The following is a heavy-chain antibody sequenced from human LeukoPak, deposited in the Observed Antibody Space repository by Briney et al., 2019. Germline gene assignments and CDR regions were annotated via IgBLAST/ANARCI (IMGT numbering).Heavy chain of an antibody. V-gene: IGHV1-18*01. CDR3: ARDGRIVVVPAAMAY. Sequence: ASVKVSCMASGYTFTSYGISWVRQAPGQGLEWMGWISAYNGNTTYAQKLQGRVTMTTDTSTSTAYMELRSLRSDDTAVYYCARDGRIVVVPAAMAYWGQGTLVTVSS. CDR1: GYTFTSYG. CDR2: ISAYNGNT. J-gene: IGHJ4*02. D-gene: IGHD2-2*01.